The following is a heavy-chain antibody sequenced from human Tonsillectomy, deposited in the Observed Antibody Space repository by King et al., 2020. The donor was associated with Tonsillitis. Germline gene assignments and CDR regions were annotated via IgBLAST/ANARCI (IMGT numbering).Heavy chain of an antibody. V-gene: IGHV3-30-3*01. J-gene: IGHJ4*02. D-gene: IGHD6-13*01. Sequence: VQLVESGGGVVQPGKSLRLSCAASGFTFSSYAMHWVRQAPGKGLEWVAVISYDGSNTYYADSVKGRFTISRDTSKHTLYLQMNNLRPEDTAVYYCVRSDSWFLAYWGQGTLVTVSS. CDR2: ISYDGSNT. CDR3: VRSDSWFLAY. CDR1: GFTFSSYA.